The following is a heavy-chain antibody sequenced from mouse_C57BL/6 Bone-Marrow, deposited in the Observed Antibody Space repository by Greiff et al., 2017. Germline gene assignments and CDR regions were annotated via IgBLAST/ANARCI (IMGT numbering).Heavy chain of an antibody. Sequence: VQLQQPGTELVKPGASVKLSCKASGYTFTSYWMHWVKQRPGQGLEWIGNINPSNGGTNYNEKFKSKATLTVDKSSSTAYMQLSSLTSDDSAVYCCQYGNYVDWYFDVWGTGTTVTVSS. CDR2: INPSNGGT. CDR1: GYTFTSYW. CDR3: QYGNYVDWYFDV. V-gene: IGHV1-53*01. D-gene: IGHD2-1*01. J-gene: IGHJ1*03.